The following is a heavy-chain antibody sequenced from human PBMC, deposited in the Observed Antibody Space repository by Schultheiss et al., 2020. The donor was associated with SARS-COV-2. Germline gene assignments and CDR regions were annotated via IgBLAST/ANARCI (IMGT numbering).Heavy chain of an antibody. CDR2: IYYSGST. V-gene: IGHV4-59*08. CDR3: ARVLYCSSTSCRGRFDP. J-gene: IGHJ5*02. Sequence: SETLSLTCAVSGGSISSYYWSWIRQPPGKGLEWIGYIYYSGSTNYNPSLKSRVTISVDTSKNQFSLKLSSVTAADTAVYYCARVLYCSSTSCRGRFDPWGQGTLVTVS. CDR1: GGSISSYY. D-gene: IGHD2-2*01.